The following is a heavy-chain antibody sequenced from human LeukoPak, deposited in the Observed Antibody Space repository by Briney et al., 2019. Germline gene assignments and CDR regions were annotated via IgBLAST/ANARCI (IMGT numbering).Heavy chain of an antibody. D-gene: IGHD2-21*02. V-gene: IGHV1-69*01. J-gene: IGHJ4*02. CDR3: ARASPYCGGDCYFDY. CDR2: IPIFVTA. Sequence: IPIFVTANYAQKFQLRVTITADESTSTAYMELSSLRSEDTAVYYCARASPYCGGDCYFDYWGQGTLVTVSS.